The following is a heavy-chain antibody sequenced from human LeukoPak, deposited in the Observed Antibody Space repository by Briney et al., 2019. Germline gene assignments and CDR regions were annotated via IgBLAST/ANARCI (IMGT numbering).Heavy chain of an antibody. Sequence: SVKVSCKASGGTFSSYAISWVRQAPGQGLEWMGGIIPIFGTANYAQKFQGRVTITADESTSTAYMELSSLRSEDTAVYYCARDHRYNWNYREFDYWGQGTLVTVSS. CDR1: GGTFSSYA. D-gene: IGHD1-7*01. CDR3: ARDHRYNWNYREFDY. J-gene: IGHJ4*02. CDR2: IIPIFGTA. V-gene: IGHV1-69*13.